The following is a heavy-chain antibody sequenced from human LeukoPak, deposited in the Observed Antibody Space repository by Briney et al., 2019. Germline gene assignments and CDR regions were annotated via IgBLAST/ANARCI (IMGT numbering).Heavy chain of an antibody. V-gene: IGHV4-59*01. CDR2: IYYTGDT. CDR3: ARDLWILTGYNAFDI. D-gene: IGHD3-9*01. Sequence: SETLSLTCTVSGGFISNYYWIWIRQPPGKGLEWVGYIYYTGDTNYNPSLKSRATISVDTSKNQFSLKLSSVTAADTAVYYCARDLWILTGYNAFDIWGQGTMVTVSS. J-gene: IGHJ3*02. CDR1: GGFISNYY.